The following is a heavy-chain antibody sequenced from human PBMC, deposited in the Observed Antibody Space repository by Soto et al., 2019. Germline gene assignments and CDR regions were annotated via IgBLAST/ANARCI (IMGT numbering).Heavy chain of an antibody. D-gene: IGHD1-1*01. V-gene: IGHV4-39*01. CDR2: IYYSENT. J-gene: IGHJ4*02. Sequence: SETLSLTCTVSGGSISSGSNHWGWIRQPPGKGLEWIGNIYYSENTYYNPSLKSRVTISVDTSKNQFSLKLSSVTAADTAVYYCAGQPYNWNDYAGRLDYWGQGTLVTVSS. CDR1: GGSISSGSNH. CDR3: AGQPYNWNDYAGRLDY.